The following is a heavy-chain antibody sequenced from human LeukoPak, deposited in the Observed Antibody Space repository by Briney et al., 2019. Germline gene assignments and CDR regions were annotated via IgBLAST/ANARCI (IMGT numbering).Heavy chain of an antibody. CDR3: AREGYCSSTSCPGGANWFDP. Sequence: PSETLSLTCAVSGYSISSGYYWGWLRQPPGKGLEWIGSIYHSGSTYYNPSLKSRVTISVDTSKNQFSLKLSSVTAADTAVYYCAREGYCSSTSCPGGANWFDPWGQGTLVTVSS. CDR2: IYHSGST. D-gene: IGHD2-2*01. V-gene: IGHV4-38-2*02. J-gene: IGHJ5*02. CDR1: GYSISSGYY.